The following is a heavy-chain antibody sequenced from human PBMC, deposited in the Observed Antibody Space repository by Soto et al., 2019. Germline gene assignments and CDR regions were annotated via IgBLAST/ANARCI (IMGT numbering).Heavy chain of an antibody. J-gene: IGHJ4*02. CDR1: GGSISSYY. V-gene: IGHV4-59*01. Sequence: SETLSLTCTVSGGSISSYYWSWIRQPPGKGLEWIGYIYYSGSTNYNPSLKSRVTISVDTSKNQFSLKLSSVTAADTAVYYCARSPKQAWYFDYWGQGTLVTVSS. CDR3: ARSPKQAWYFDY. CDR2: IYYSGST.